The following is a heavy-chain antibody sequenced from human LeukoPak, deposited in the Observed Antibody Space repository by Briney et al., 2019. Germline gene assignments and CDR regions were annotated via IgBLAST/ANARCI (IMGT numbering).Heavy chain of an antibody. D-gene: IGHD6-19*01. J-gene: IGHJ4*02. CDR2: INHSGST. Sequence: SETLSLTCAVYGGSFSGYYWSWIRQPPGKGLEWIGEINHSGSTNYNPSLKSRVTISVDTSKNQFSLKLSSVTAADTAVYYCARLKVAVAGTTDDYWGQGTLVTFSS. CDR3: ARLKVAVAGTTDDY. CDR1: GGSFSGYY. V-gene: IGHV4-34*01.